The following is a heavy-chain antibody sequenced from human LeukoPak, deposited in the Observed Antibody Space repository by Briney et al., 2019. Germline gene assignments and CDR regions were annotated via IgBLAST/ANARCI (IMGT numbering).Heavy chain of an antibody. CDR1: GFLFSSYA. CDR2: ISYGGSDR. J-gene: IGHJ5*02. D-gene: IGHD6-6*01. Sequence: GGSLRLFCEVSGFLFSSYALHWVRQAPGKGLEGVAVISYGGSDRYFGAAVKGRCTISRDNSKNILYFQVKNLTRDDTAVYFFAKGRTYTSSSLVDAWGKGTLVTVSS. CDR3: AKGRTYTSSSLVDA. V-gene: IGHV3-30*14.